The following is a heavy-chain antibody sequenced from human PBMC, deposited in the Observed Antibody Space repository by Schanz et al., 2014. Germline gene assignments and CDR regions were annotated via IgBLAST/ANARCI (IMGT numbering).Heavy chain of an antibody. Sequence: EVQLVESGGGLIQPGGSLRLSCAASGFTVSSNYMSWVRQAPGKGLEWVSSISSSSNYYYYADSVKGRFTISRDAAKDPLFLQMTSLRADDTAVYFCAREYASTWFESNVMAGRIDNWGQGTLVTVSS. CDR1: GFTVSSNY. J-gene: IGHJ4*02. D-gene: IGHD2-8*01. CDR3: AREYASTWFESNVMAGRIDN. CDR2: ISSSSNYY. V-gene: IGHV3-21*01.